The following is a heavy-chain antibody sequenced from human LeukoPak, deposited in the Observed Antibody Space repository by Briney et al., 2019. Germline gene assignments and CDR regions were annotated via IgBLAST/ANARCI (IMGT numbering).Heavy chain of an antibody. CDR1: GDSISNYY. V-gene: IGHV4-59*01. J-gene: IGHJ5*02. CDR3: ARGGDTSSWYAWFDP. D-gene: IGHD6-13*01. Sequence: SETLSLTCTVSGDSISNYYWSWIRQPPGKGLEWIGYIYHSGSTKYNPSLKSRVTISIDTPKHQFSLKLSSVTAADTAMYYCARGGDTSSWYAWFDPWGQGTLVTVSS. CDR2: IYHSGST.